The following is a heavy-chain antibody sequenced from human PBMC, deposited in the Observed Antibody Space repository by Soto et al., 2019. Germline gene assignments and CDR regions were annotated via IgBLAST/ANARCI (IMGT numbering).Heavy chain of an antibody. CDR2: IIPIRGTA. CDR1: GGTFSSYA. V-gene: IGHV1-69*01. Sequence: QVQLVQSGAEVKKPGSSVKFSCQASGGTFSSYAISWGRQAPGQGLAWMGGIIPIRGTANYAQKIQGSVTITADESTRTAYMELSSLRTEDTAVYYCASGYYYYSSGNYDAFDIWGQGTIVTVSS. D-gene: IGHD3-22*01. CDR3: ASGYYYYSSGNYDAFDI. J-gene: IGHJ3*02.